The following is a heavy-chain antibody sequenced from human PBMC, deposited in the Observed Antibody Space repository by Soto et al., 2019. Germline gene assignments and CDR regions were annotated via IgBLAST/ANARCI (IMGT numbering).Heavy chain of an antibody. J-gene: IGHJ6*02. CDR3: ARAVSARRMDV. D-gene: IGHD6-25*01. CDR1: GGSIISGGYY. Sequence: SETLSLTCTVSGGSIISGGYYFSCIRQHPGKGLEWIGYIYYSGSTYYNPSLKSRVTISVDTSKNQFSLKLSSVTAADTAVYYCARAVSARRMDVWGQGTTVTVSS. V-gene: IGHV4-31*03. CDR2: IYYSGST.